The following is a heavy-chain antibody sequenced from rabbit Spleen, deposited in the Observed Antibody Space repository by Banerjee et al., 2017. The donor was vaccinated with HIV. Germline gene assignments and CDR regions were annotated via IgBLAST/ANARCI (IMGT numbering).Heavy chain of an antibody. Sequence: EESGGDLVKPGASLTLTCTASGFSFSSNYYMCWVRQAPGKGPEWIACIYSGDGSTYYASWVNGRFTISRSTSLNTVTLQLNSLTTADTATYFCARGIGGNGYGLNLWGPGTLVTVS. CDR3: ARGIGGNGYGLNL. CDR2: IYSGDGST. J-gene: IGHJ6*01. CDR1: GFSFSSNY. V-gene: IGHV1S47*01. D-gene: IGHD6-1*01.